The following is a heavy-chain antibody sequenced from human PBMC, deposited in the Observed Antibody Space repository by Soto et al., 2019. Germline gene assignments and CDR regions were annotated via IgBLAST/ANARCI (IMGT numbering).Heavy chain of an antibody. CDR1: GFTFSSYG. V-gene: IGHV3-30*18. CDR2: ISYDGSNK. Sequence: QVQLVESGGGVVQPGRSLRLSCAASGFTFSSYGMHWVRQAPGKGLEWVAVISYDGSNKYYADSVKGRFTISRDNSKNTLYLQMNSLRAEDTAVYYCAKSGGIAVAGTYQGVFDYWGQGTLVTVSS. J-gene: IGHJ4*02. D-gene: IGHD6-19*01. CDR3: AKSGGIAVAGTYQGVFDY.